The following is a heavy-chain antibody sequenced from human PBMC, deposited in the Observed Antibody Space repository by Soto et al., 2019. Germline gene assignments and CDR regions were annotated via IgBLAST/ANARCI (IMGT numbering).Heavy chain of an antibody. D-gene: IGHD5-18*01. Sequence: QVHLVESGGAVVQPGTSLRLSCAASGFTFNTYGMYWVRQAPGKGLEWVAAISYDGSNKYHADSVKGRFTISRDNSKNTLYLQMNSLRVEDTAVYYCAKDIVRYTYGACDYWGQGALVTVSS. J-gene: IGHJ4*02. CDR3: AKDIVRYTYGACDY. V-gene: IGHV3-30*18. CDR1: GFTFNTYG. CDR2: ISYDGSNK.